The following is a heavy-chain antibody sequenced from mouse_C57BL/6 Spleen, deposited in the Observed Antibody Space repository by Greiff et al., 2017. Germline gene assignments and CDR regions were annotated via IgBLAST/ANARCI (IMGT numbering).Heavy chain of an antibody. D-gene: IGHD1-1*01. V-gene: IGHV1-69*01. Sequence: QVHVKQPGAELVMPGASVKLSCKASGYTFTSYWMHWVKQRPGQGLEWIGEIDPSDSYTNYNQKFKGKSTLTVDKSSSTAYMQLSSLTSEDSAVYYCARRDYYGSSPLLYFDVWGTGTTVTVSS. CDR2: IDPSDSYT. J-gene: IGHJ1*03. CDR3: ARRDYYGSSPLLYFDV. CDR1: GYTFTSYW.